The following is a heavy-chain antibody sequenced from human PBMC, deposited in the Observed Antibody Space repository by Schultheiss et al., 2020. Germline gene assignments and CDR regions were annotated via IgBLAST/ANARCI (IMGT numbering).Heavy chain of an antibody. Sequence: GGSLRLSCAASGFTVSSNYMSWVRQAPGKGLEWVSVIYSGGSTYYADSVKGRFTISRDNSKNTLYLQMNSLRAEDTAVYYCASSYSGSYHDAFDIWGQGTTVTVSS. CDR3: ASSYSGSYHDAFDI. D-gene: IGHD1-26*01. CDR2: IYSGGST. CDR1: GFTVSSNY. V-gene: IGHV3-53*01. J-gene: IGHJ3*02.